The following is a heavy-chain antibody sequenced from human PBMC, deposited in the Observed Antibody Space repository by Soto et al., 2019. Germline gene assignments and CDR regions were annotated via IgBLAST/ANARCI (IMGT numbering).Heavy chain of an antibody. CDR2: IYHNERT. CDR1: GVSISSSQW. Sequence: QVQLQESGPGLVKPSGTLSLTCAVSGVSISSSQWWSWVRQPPGKGLEWIGEIYHNERTNYNPSLKSRPTMSLDRSKNQVSIKLSSVTAADTATYYCGRTKDYFYGVDVWGQGTTVTVSS. J-gene: IGHJ6*02. CDR3: GRTKDYFYGVDV. V-gene: IGHV4-4*02.